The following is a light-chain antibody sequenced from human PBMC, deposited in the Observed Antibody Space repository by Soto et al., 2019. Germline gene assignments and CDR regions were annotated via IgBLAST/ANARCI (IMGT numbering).Light chain of an antibody. CDR2: DVT. V-gene: IGLV2-11*01. CDR3: CSYGGYFWV. J-gene: IGLJ3*02. Sequence: QSVLTQPRSVSGSPGQSVTISCTGTSSDVGGYDYVSWFQHHPGKVPKLMIYDVTKRPSGVPDRFSASKSGNTASLTISGLQAEDEADYYCCSYGGYFWVFGGGTKLTV. CDR1: SSDVGGYDY.